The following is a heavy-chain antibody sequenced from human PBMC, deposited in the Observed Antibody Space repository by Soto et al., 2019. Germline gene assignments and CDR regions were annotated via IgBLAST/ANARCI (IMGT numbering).Heavy chain of an antibody. V-gene: IGHV4-34*01. CDR2: INHSGST. D-gene: IGHD3-22*01. J-gene: IGHJ4*02. Sequence: SETLSLTCAVYGGSFSGYYWGWIRQPPGKGLEWIGEINHSGSTNYNPSLKSRVTISVDTSKNQFSLKLSSVTAADTAVYYCARGLYDYYDSSGSTDYWGQGTLVTVSS. CDR1: GGSFSGYY. CDR3: ARGLYDYYDSSGSTDY.